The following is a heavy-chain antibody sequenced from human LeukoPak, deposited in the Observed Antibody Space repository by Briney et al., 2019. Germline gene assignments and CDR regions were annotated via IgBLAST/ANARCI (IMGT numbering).Heavy chain of an antibody. CDR2: ITWNGDNT. CDR3: ARAPHAFDI. CDR1: GFTFDDYG. V-gene: IGHV3-20*04. J-gene: IGHJ3*02. Sequence: PGGSLRLSCAASGFTFDDYGMNWARQAPGKGLEWVSSITWNGDNTRYADSVKGRFTISRDNAKNSLFLQMNSLRAEDTAFYYCARAPHAFDIWGQGTMVTVSS.